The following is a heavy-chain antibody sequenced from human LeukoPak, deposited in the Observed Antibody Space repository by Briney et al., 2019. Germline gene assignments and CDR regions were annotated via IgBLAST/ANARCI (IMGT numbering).Heavy chain of an antibody. CDR1: GGSISSYY. J-gene: IGHJ4*02. V-gene: IGHV4-59*01. Sequence: SETLSLTCTVSGGSISSYYWSWIRQPPGKGLEWIGYIYYSRSTNYNPSLKSRVTISVDTSKNQFSLKLSSVTAADTAVYYCARDIDGSGRVIDYWGQGTLVTVSS. D-gene: IGHD3-10*01. CDR3: ARDIDGSGRVIDY. CDR2: IYYSRST.